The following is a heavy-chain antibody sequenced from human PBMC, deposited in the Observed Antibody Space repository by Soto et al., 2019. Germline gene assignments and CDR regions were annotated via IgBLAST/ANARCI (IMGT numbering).Heavy chain of an antibody. Sequence: GGSIRFWRSPARCPRSGHGGNSICQSPWKWLEWLANIKQYXREKFYVGFVKCRFTISRDTAKNSLYLQMNILTAEDTAVYFCARDRSARYDFCSGDDYSGHGTLVTVSS. J-gene: IGHJ1*01. CDR3: ARDRSARYDFCSGDDY. CDR1: RCPRSGHG. D-gene: IGHD3-3*01. CDR2: IKQYXREK. V-gene: IGHV3-7*03.